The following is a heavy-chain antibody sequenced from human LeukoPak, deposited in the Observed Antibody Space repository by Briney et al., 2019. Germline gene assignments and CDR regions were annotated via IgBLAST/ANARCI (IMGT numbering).Heavy chain of an antibody. CDR3: ARVRDGYNRDSFDI. J-gene: IGHJ3*02. D-gene: IGHD5-24*01. Sequence: ASVKVSFKASGYTSTRYYMHWVRPPPGQGLEWMGVINPSANSTSYTQKVQGRLSMTRDTHTSTVYMDLSSLRDEDTAVYYCARVRDGYNRDSFDIWGQGTVVTVSS. V-gene: IGHV1-46*01. CDR2: INPSANST. CDR1: GYTSTRYY.